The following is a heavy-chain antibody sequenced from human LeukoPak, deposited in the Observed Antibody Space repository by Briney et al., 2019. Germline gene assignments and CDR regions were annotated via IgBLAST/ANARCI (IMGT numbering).Heavy chain of an antibody. Sequence: GGSLRLSCAASGFTFSSYAMSWVRQAPGKGLEWVSAISGSGGSTYYADSVKGRFTISRDNSKNTLYLQMNSLRAEDTAVYYCARLQDIVVVPAAIGGGVFSYWGQGTLVTVSS. CDR3: ARLQDIVVVPAAIGGGVFSY. CDR1: GFTFSSYA. J-gene: IGHJ4*02. D-gene: IGHD2-2*02. V-gene: IGHV3-23*01. CDR2: ISGSGGST.